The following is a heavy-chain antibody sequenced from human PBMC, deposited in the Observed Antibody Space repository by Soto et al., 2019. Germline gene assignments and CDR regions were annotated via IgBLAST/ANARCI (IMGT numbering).Heavy chain of an antibody. Sequence: QVQLVQSGAEVKKPGSSVKVSCKASGGTFSSYAISWVRQAPGQGLEWMGGIIPIFGTANYAQKFQGRVTITPDESTSPAYMELRSLRSEDTAVYYWARAGVRGYSYVVTGGGRYYFDYWGQGTLVTVSS. V-gene: IGHV1-69*01. CDR3: ARAGVRGYSYVVTGGGRYYFDY. CDR2: IIPIFGTA. CDR1: GGTFSSYA. D-gene: IGHD5-18*01. J-gene: IGHJ4*02.